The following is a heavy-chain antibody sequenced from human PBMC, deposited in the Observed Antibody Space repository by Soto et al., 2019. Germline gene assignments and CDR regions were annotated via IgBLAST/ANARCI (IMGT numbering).Heavy chain of an antibody. Sequence: GGSLRLSCAASGFTFSSYGMNWVRQAPGKGLEWVSYISSSSSTIYYADSVKGRFTVSRDNDKKSLYLQMNSLRDEGTAVYYCARASTGDYYYYYGMDVWGQGTTVTVSS. CDR2: ISSSSSTI. V-gene: IGHV3-48*02. J-gene: IGHJ6*02. CDR3: ARASTGDYYYYYGMDV. CDR1: GFTFSSYG.